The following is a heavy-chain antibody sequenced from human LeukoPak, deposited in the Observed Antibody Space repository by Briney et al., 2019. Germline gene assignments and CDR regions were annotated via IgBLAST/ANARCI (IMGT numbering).Heavy chain of an antibody. CDR2: IYYSGST. J-gene: IGHJ2*01. V-gene: IGHV4-59*01. CDR1: GGSISSYY. D-gene: IGHD2-2*01. CDR3: ASDQYCSSTSCYGAWYFDL. Sequence: SETLSLTCTVSGGSISSYYWSWIRQPPGKGLEWIGYIYYSGSTNYNPSLKSRVTISVDTSKNQFSLKLSSVTAADTAVYYCASDQYCSSTSCYGAWYFDLWGRGTLVTVSS.